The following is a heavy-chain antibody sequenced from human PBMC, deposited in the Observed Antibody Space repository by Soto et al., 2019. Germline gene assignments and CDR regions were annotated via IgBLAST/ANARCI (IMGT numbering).Heavy chain of an antibody. V-gene: IGHV1-69*13. CDR2: IIPIFGTA. CDR3: ASEAYSSSWYDDY. D-gene: IGHD6-13*01. CDR1: GGTFSSYA. Sequence: SVKVSCKASGGTFSSYAISWVRQAPGQGLEWMGGIIPIFGTANYAQKFQGRVTITADESTSTAYMELSSLRSEDTAVYYCASEAYSSSWYDDYWGQGTLVTVSS. J-gene: IGHJ4*02.